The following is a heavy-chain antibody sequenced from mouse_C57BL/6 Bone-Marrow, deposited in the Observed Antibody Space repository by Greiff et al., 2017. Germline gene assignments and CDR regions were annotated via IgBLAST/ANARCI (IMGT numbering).Heavy chain of an antibody. Sequence: EVQVVESGGGLVKPGGSLKLSCAASGFTFSDYGMHWVRQAPEKGLEWVAYISSGSSDIYYADTVKGRYTISRDNAKNTLFLQMTSLRSEDTAMYYCARQGTTDAMDYWGQGTAVTVSS. V-gene: IGHV5-17*01. CDR2: ISSGSSDI. D-gene: IGHD1-1*01. CDR3: ARQGTTDAMDY. J-gene: IGHJ4*01. CDR1: GFTFSDYG.